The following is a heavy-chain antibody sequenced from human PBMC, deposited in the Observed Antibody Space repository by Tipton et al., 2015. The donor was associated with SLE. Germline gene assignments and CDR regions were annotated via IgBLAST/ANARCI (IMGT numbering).Heavy chain of an antibody. CDR2: IYYSGST. V-gene: IGHV4-34*01. Sequence: TLSLTCAVYGGSFSIYYWSWIRQPPGKGLEWIGSIYYSGSTYYNPSLKSRVTISVDTSKNQFSLKLSSVTAADTAVYYCARGGRAPLRSSWSNAFDIWGQGTMVTVSS. CDR1: GGSFSIYY. CDR3: ARGGRAPLRSSWSNAFDI. D-gene: IGHD6-13*01. J-gene: IGHJ3*02.